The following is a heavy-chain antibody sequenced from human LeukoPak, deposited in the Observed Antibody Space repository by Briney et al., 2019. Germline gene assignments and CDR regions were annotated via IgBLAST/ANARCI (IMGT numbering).Heavy chain of an antibody. Sequence: ASVKVSCKASGYTFTGYYMHWVRQAPGQGLEWMGWINPNSGGTNYAQKFQGRVTMTRDTSISTAYMELSRLRSDDTAVYYCARGIAAAGTGWDNWFDPWGQGTLVIVSS. CDR2: INPNSGGT. CDR1: GYTFTGYY. J-gene: IGHJ5*02. CDR3: ARGIAAAGTGWDNWFDP. D-gene: IGHD6-13*01. V-gene: IGHV1-2*02.